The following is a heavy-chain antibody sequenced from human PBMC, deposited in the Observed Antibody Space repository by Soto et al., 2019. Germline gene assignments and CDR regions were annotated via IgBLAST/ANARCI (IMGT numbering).Heavy chain of an antibody. CDR1: GGSVSSNSYS. V-gene: IGHV4-61*01. D-gene: IGHD4-17*01. CDR3: ARDYGDYFDY. J-gene: IGHJ4*02. Sequence: PSETLSLTCTVSGGSVSSNSYSWGWIRQPPGKGLEWIGYIYYSGSTNYNPSLKSRVTISVDTSKNQFSLKLSSVTAADTAVYYCARDYGDYFDYWGQGTLVTVSS. CDR2: IYYSGST.